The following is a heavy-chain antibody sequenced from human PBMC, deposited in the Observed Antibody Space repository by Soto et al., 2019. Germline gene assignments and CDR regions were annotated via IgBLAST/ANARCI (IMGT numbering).Heavy chain of an antibody. J-gene: IGHJ6*02. D-gene: IGHD3-10*01. CDR1: GFTFNTYP. CDR2: ISSTAGKTS. V-gene: IGHV3-23*01. CDR3: AKGVLSFHYGMEV. Sequence: EVKLLQSGGGVVPPGGSLRLSCATSGFTFNTYPMTWVRQAPGKGLEWVSSISSTAGKTSSYADSVKDRFAISRDFSDNTVYLQMDNLRVDDTAVYFCAKGVLSFHYGMEVWGQGTTVTVSS.